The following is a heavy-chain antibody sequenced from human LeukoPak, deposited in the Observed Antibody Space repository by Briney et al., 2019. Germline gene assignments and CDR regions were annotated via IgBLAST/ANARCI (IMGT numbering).Heavy chain of an antibody. CDR3: ARDRLWFGELFLDY. V-gene: IGHV3-7*03. CDR2: IKQDGSEK. Sequence: ETLSLTCAVYGGSFSGYYWSWVRQAPGKGLEWVANIKQDGSEKYYVDSVKGRFTISRDNAKNSLYLQMNSLRAEDTAVYYCARDRLWFGELFLDYWGQGTLVTVSS. D-gene: IGHD3-10*01. J-gene: IGHJ4*02. CDR1: GGSFSGYY.